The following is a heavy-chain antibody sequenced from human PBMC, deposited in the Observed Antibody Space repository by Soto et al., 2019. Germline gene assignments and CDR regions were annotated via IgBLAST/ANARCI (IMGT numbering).Heavy chain of an antibody. V-gene: IGHV3-30*18. CDR2: ISYDGRNK. Sequence: LRLSCAASGFTFSSYGMHWVRQAPGKGLEWVAVISYDGRNKYYADSVKGRFTISRDNSKNTLYLQMSSLRAEDTAVYYCVKDGSSGWPYYYGLDVWGQGTTVTV. D-gene: IGHD6-19*01. CDR1: GFTFSSYG. CDR3: VKDGSSGWPYYYGLDV. J-gene: IGHJ6*02.